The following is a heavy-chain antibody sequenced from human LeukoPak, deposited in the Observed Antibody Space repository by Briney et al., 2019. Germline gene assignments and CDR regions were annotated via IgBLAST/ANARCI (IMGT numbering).Heavy chain of an antibody. CDR3: ARGVNWIDPALFDY. D-gene: IGHD1-1*01. J-gene: IGHJ4*02. CDR2: ISSEGRST. CDR1: GFTFSSYA. Sequence: TGGSLRLSCSASGFTFSSYAMHWVREAPGKGLQYVSAISSEGRSTYYAASVKGRFTISRDNSKNTLYLQMNSLRAEDTAVYYCARGVNWIDPALFDYWGQGTLVTVSS. V-gene: IGHV3-64*04.